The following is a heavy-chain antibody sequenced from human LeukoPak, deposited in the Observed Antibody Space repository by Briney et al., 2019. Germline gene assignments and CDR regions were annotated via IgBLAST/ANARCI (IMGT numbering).Heavy chain of an antibody. V-gene: IGHV3-43*01. CDR3: ATSPGIAVAGGYYYMDV. CDR2: ISWDGGST. D-gene: IGHD6-19*01. Sequence: GGSLRLSCTASGFIFDDYTMHWVRQAPGKGLEWVSLISWDGGSTYYADSVKGRFTISRDNSKNSLYLQMNSLRTEDTALYYCATSPGIAVAGGYYYMDVWGKGTTVTVSS. J-gene: IGHJ6*03. CDR1: GFIFDDYT.